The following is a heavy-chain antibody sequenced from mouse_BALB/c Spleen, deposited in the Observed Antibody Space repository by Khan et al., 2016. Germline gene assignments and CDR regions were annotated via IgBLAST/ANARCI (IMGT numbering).Heavy chain of an antibody. J-gene: IGHJ3*01. Sequence: EVQLQESGPGLVKPSQSLSLTCTVTGYSITSDYAWNCIRQFPGNKLEWMGYISYSGSTSYNPSLKSRITITRDTAKNQLFLQLNSVTTEDTATYYCATAVVAPRFAYWGQGTLVTVSA. CDR2: ISYSGST. CDR3: ATAVVAPRFAY. CDR1: GYSITSDYA. D-gene: IGHD1-1*01. V-gene: IGHV3-2*02.